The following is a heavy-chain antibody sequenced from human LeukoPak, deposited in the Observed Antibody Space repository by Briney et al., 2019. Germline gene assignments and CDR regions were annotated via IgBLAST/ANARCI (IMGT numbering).Heavy chain of an antibody. J-gene: IGHJ5*02. CDR1: GYSISSGYY. Sequence: SETLSLTCAVSGYSISSGYYWGWIRQPPGKGLEWIGSIYHSGSTYYNPSLKSRVTISVDTSKKQFSLKLSSVTAADTAVYYCASTPGIAATGTLWWFDPWGQGTLVTVSS. V-gene: IGHV4-38-2*01. D-gene: IGHD6-13*01. CDR3: ASTPGIAATGTLWWFDP. CDR2: IYHSGST.